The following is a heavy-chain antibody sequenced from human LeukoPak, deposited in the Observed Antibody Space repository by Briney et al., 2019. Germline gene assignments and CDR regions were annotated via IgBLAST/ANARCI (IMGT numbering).Heavy chain of an antibody. D-gene: IGHD4-23*01. V-gene: IGHV1-46*01. J-gene: IGHJ4*02. Sequence: ASVKVSCKASGYTFTSYYMHWVRQAPGQGLEWMGIINPSGGSTSYAQKFQGRVTMTRDTSTSTVYMELSSLRSEDTAVYYCARGLLRNNGGNSVFDYWGQGTLVTVSS. CDR2: INPSGGST. CDR1: GYTFTSYY. CDR3: ARGLLRNNGGNSVFDY.